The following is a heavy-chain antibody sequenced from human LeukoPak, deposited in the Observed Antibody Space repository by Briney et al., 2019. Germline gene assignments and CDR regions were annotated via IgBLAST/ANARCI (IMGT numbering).Heavy chain of an antibody. CDR1: GFTFSSYA. D-gene: IGHD3-22*01. Sequence: GGSLRLSCAASGFTFSSYAMHWVRQAPGKGLEGVAVISYDGSNKYYADSVKGRFTISRENSKTTLYLQMNSLRAEATAVYYCARDYYDSSGYYPLPPSVWGQGTLVTVSS. V-gene: IGHV3-30-3*01. CDR3: ARDYYDSSGYYPLPPSV. J-gene: IGHJ4*02. CDR2: ISYDGSNK.